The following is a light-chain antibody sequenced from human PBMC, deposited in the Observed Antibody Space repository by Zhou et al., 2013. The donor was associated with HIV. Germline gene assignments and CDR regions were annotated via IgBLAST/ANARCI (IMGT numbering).Light chain of an antibody. CDR3: QQYSSYPLT. CDR2: AAS. J-gene: IGKJ4*01. CDR1: QSVSSRS. Sequence: EIVLTQSPGTLSLSPGERATLSCRASQSVSSRSLAWYQHQPGQAPRLLIYAASHLHTGVPSRFSGSGSGTDFTLTISSLQPDDFAIYYCQQYSSYPLTFGGGTKVEIK. V-gene: IGKV3-20*01.